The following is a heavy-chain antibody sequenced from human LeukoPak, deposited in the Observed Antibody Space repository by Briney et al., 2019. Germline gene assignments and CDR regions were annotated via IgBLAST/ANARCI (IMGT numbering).Heavy chain of an antibody. CDR3: ATPYGDYASGRDAFDI. D-gene: IGHD4-17*01. CDR1: GFTFSSYE. Sequence: GGSLRLSCAASGFTFSSYEMNWVRQAPGKGLEWVSYISSSGSTIYYADSVKGRFTISRDNAKNSLYLQMNSLRAEDTAVYYCATPYGDYASGRDAFDIWGQGTMVTVSS. V-gene: IGHV3-48*03. J-gene: IGHJ3*02. CDR2: ISSSGSTI.